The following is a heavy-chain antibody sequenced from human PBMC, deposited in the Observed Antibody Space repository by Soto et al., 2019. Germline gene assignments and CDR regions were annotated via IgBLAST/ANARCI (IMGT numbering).Heavy chain of an antibody. Sequence: QLQLQESGSGLVKPSQTLSLTCAVSGGSISSGAYSWSWIRQPPGKGLEWIGYIYHSGSSYYNPSLRSRVTISVDRSKNQFSLNLSSVTAADTAVYYCARGGYYDSSGYYFDYWGQGTLVTVSS. CDR1: GGSISSGAYS. V-gene: IGHV4-30-2*01. J-gene: IGHJ4*02. CDR3: ARGGYYDSSGYYFDY. D-gene: IGHD3-22*01. CDR2: IYHSGSS.